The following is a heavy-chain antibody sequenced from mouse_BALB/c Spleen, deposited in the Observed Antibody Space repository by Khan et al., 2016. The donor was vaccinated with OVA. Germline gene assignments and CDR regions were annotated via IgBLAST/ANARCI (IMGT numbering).Heavy chain of an antibody. CDR2: INPSNGRT. Sequence: QVQLQQPGAELVKPGASVKLSCKASGYTFTSYWMHWVKQRPGHGLEWIGEINPSNGRTNYNEKFKSKATLTVDTYSNTAYMQLSSLTSEDSAFYYCARSTMITTEFAYWGQGTLVTVSA. D-gene: IGHD2-4*01. J-gene: IGHJ3*01. V-gene: IGHV1S81*02. CDR1: GYTFTSYW. CDR3: ARSTMITTEFAY.